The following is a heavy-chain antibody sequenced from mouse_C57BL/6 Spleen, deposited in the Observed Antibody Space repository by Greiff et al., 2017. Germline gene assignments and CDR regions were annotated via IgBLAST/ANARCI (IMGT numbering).Heavy chain of an antibody. CDR3: ARNYYGSSPETGFAY. CDR1: GFSLSTFGMG. CDR2: IWWDDDK. Sequence: QVQLKESGPGILQPSQTLSLTCSFSGFSLSTFGMGVGWICQPSGKGLEWLAHIWWDDDKYYNPALKSRLTISKDTSKNQIFIKIDNVDTADTATYYCARNYYGSSPETGFAYWGQGTLVTVSA. D-gene: IGHD1-1*01. J-gene: IGHJ3*01. V-gene: IGHV8-8*01.